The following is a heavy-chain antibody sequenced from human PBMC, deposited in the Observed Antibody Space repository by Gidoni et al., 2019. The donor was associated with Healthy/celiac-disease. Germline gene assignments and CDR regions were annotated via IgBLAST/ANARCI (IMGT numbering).Heavy chain of an antibody. Sequence: EVQLVESGGGLVQPGGSLRLPCADSGFTFSSYDMHWLCQATGKGLEWVSAIVTAGDTYYPGSVKGRFTISRENAKNSLYLQMTSLRAGDTAVYYCARGPPPYCSGGSCPRGGYYYYGMDVWGQGTTVTVSS. J-gene: IGHJ6*02. CDR3: ARGPPPYCSGGSCPRGGYYYYGMDV. V-gene: IGHV3-13*01. CDR2: IVTAGDT. D-gene: IGHD2-15*01. CDR1: GFTFSSYD.